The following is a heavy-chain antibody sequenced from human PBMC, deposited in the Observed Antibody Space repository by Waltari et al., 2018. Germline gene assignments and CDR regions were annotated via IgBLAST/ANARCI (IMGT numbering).Heavy chain of an antibody. D-gene: IGHD6-13*01. Sequence: QLQLQESGPGLVKPSETLSLTCTVSGGSISSSSYYWGWIRQPPGKGLEWIWSIYYSGSTYYNPSITSRVTISVDTSKNQFSLKLSSVTAADTAVYYCARGIAAAGGGWFDPWGQGTLVTVSS. CDR2: IYYSGST. V-gene: IGHV4-39*01. CDR1: GGSISSSSYY. J-gene: IGHJ5*02. CDR3: ARGIAAAGGGWFDP.